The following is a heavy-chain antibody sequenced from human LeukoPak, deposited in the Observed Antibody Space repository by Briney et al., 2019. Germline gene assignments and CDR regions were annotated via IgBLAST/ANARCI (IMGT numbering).Heavy chain of an antibody. V-gene: IGHV1-69*06. CDR3: ASLDTYYYGSGSHLSYMDV. J-gene: IGHJ6*03. CDR2: IIPIFGTA. CDR1: GGTFSSYA. D-gene: IGHD3-10*01. Sequence: SVKVSCKASGGTFSSYAISWVRQAPGQGLEWTGGIIPIFGTANYAQKFQGRVTITADKSTSTAYMELSSLRSEDTAVYYCASLDTYYYGSGSHLSYMDVWGKGTTVTVSS.